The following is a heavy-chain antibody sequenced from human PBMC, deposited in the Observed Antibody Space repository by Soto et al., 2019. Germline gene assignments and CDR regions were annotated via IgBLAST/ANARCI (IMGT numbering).Heavy chain of an antibody. J-gene: IGHJ6*02. V-gene: IGHV6-1*01. CDR3: ARGPRSEPTRSFHYHYYTFDV. CDR2: TSYRAKWSA. CDR1: GDSVSSNSAT. Sequence: PSQTLSLTCALSGDSVSSNSATWNWIRQSPSRGLEWLGRTSYRAKWSADYALSMKGRLTIAADTSKNQFSLQLKSLIPEDTAVYYCARGPRSEPTRSFHYHYYTFDVWGQGTTVTVYS.